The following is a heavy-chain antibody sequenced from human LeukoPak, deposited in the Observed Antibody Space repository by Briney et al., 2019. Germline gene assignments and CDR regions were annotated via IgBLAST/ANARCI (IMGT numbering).Heavy chain of an antibody. V-gene: IGHV4-39*01. Sequence: PSETLSLTCTVSGGSISSSSYYWGWIRQPPGKGLEWIGSIYYSGSTYYNPSLKSRVTISVDTSKNQFSLKLSSVTAADTAVYYCARVQCSGGSCFYFDYWGQGTLVTVSS. D-gene: IGHD2-15*01. CDR2: IYYSGST. J-gene: IGHJ4*02. CDR3: ARVQCSGGSCFYFDY. CDR1: GGSISSSSYY.